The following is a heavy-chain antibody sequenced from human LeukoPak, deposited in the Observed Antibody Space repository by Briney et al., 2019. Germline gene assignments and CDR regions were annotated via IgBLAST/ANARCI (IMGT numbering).Heavy chain of an antibody. D-gene: IGHD3-22*01. CDR2: ISYDGSNN. CDR3: ARVDNDSSGYDFDY. Sequence: QPGRSLRLSCAASGFPFSSYPMHWVRQAPGKGLEGVAVISYDGSNNYYADSVKGRFTISRDNSKNTLYLQMNSLRAEDTAVYYCARVDNDSSGYDFDYWGQGTLVTLS. CDR1: GFPFSSYP. J-gene: IGHJ4*02. V-gene: IGHV3-30-3*01.